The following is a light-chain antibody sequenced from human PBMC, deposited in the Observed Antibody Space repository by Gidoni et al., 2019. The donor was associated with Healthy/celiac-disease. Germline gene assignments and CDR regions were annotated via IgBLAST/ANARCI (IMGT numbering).Light chain of an antibody. J-gene: IGKJ2*01. CDR2: GAS. CDR1: QSVSSSY. CDR3: QQYGSSPRT. V-gene: IGKV3-20*01. Sequence: EIVLTQSPGTLSVSPGERATLSCRASQSVSSSYLAWYQQKPGQAPSLLIYGASSRATGIPDRFSGSGSGTDFTLTISRLEPEDFAVYYCQQYGSSPRTFGQGTKLEIK.